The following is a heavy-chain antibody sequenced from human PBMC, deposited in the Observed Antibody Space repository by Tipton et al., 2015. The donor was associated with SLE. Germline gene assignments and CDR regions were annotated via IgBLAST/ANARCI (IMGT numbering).Heavy chain of an antibody. J-gene: IGHJ3*02. Sequence: GSLRLSCAASGFTFSSYAMSWVRQAPGKGLEWVSAISGSGGSTYYADSVKGRFTISRDNSKNTLYLQMNSLRAEDTAVYYCAKDDLPRWDGAAAADVFDIWGQGTMVTVSS. CDR3: AKDDLPRWDGAAAADVFDI. D-gene: IGHD6-13*01. V-gene: IGHV3-23*01. CDR1: GFTFSSYA. CDR2: ISGSGGST.